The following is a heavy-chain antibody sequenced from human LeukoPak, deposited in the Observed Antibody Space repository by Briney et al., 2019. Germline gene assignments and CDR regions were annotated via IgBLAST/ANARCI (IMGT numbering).Heavy chain of an antibody. V-gene: IGHV1-8*03. Sequence: GSVKVSCKASGYTFTNYHINWVRQATGPGREWMGWMNPNNGDSGYAQKFQGRVTITRDTSISTSYMELRSLRSDDTAVYFCARTTSFTASGYDYWGQGTLVTVSS. CDR3: ARTTSFTASGYDY. CDR1: GYTFTNYH. CDR2: MNPNNGDS. J-gene: IGHJ4*02. D-gene: IGHD6-25*01.